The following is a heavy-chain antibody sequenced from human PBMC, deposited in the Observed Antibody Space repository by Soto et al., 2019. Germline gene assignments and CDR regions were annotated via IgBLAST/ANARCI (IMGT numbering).Heavy chain of an antibody. V-gene: IGHV1-69*02. D-gene: IGHD1-1*01. CDR3: ARVSPGPDGTTWDSEYYYYMDV. J-gene: IGHJ6*03. CDR2: IIPILGIA. CDR1: GGTFRSYT. Sequence: QVQLVQSGAEVKKPGSSVQVSCKASGGTFRSYTISWVRQAPGQGLEWMLRIIPILGIANYAQKFQGRVTITADKSTSKAYMEMSSLRSEDTAVYYSARVSPGPDGTTWDSEYYYYMDVWGKGTTVTVSS.